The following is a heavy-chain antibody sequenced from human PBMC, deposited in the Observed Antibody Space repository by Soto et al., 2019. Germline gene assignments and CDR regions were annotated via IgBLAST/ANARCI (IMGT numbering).Heavy chain of an antibody. CDR3: ARDLGYYDI. Sequence: PGGSLKLSCAASRFSFSSYGMHWVRQAPGKGLVWVSRINSVGSSTSYADSVKGRFTISRDNAKNTLYLQMNSLRAEDTAVYYCARDLGYYDIGGQGTLVTVSS. J-gene: IGHJ4*02. CDR1: RFSFSSYG. CDR2: INSVGSST. D-gene: IGHD3-22*01. V-gene: IGHV3-74*01.